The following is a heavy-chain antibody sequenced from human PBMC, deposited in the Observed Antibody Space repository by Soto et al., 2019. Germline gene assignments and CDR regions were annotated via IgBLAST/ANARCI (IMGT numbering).Heavy chain of an antibody. J-gene: IGHJ6*02. D-gene: IGHD6-13*01. CDR1: GFTFSSYS. Sequence: WRSLRLSCAASGFTFSSYSMNWVRRAPGKGLEWVSSISSSSSYIYYADSVKGRFTISRDNAKNSLYLQMNSLRAEDTAVYYCARDSSSWYDYYYYYGMDVWGQGTTVTVSS. V-gene: IGHV3-21*01. CDR3: ARDSSSWYDYYYYYGMDV. CDR2: ISSSSSYI.